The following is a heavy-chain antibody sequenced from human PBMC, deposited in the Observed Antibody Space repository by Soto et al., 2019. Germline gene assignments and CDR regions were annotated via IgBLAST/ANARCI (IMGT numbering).Heavy chain of an antibody. J-gene: IGHJ4*02. CDR2: IDHSGST. D-gene: IGHD3-22*01. CDR3: ARCKADYYDSSGYCPFDY. CDR1: GGSFSGYY. V-gene: IGHV4-34*01. Sequence: SETLSLTCAVYGGSFSGYYWSWIRQPPGKGLEWIGEIDHSGSTNYNPSLKSRVTISVDTSKNQFSLKLSSVTAADTAVYYCARCKADYYDSSGYCPFDYWGQGTLVTVSS.